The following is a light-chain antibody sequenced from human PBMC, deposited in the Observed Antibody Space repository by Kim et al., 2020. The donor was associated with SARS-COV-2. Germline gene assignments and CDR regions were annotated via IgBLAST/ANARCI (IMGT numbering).Light chain of an antibody. V-gene: IGLV3-1*01. J-gene: IGLJ2*01. Sequence: SVSPGQTASITCSGDKLGDKYACWYQQKPGQYPVLVIYQDSKRPSGIPERFSGSNSGNAATLTISGTQAMDEADYYCQAWDSSTVVFGGGTQLTV. CDR1: KLGDKY. CDR2: QDS. CDR3: QAWDSSTVV.